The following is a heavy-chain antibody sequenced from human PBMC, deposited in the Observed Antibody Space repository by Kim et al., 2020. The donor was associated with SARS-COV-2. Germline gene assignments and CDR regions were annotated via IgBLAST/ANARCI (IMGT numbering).Heavy chain of an antibody. CDR2: IKHDGSEK. D-gene: IGHD3-10*01. CDR3: ARVSSAFGDYGMDV. J-gene: IGHJ6*02. CDR1: GFTFRNYW. Sequence: GGSLRLSCAASGFTFRNYWMSWVRQAPGKGLEWVANIKHDGSEKYYVDSVKGRFTISRDNANNSLYLQMNSLRAEDTAMYYCARVSSAFGDYGMDVWGQGTTVTGSS. V-gene: IGHV3-7*01.